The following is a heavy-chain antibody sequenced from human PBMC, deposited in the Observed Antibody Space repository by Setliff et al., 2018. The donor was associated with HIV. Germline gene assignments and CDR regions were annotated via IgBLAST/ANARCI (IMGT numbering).Heavy chain of an antibody. CDR3: ARGDIVVRSPPFDN. J-gene: IGHJ4*02. Sequence: ASVKVSCKASGYIFPSHKIHWVRQAPGQGLEWMGIINPSGGSTRHAQKFQVRVTMTRDTSTSTFYMELSSQICEDTAGYYCARGDIVVRSPPFDNWGQGTLVTVSA. CDR1: GYIFPSHK. V-gene: IGHV1-46*01. D-gene: IGHD2-15*01. CDR2: INPSGGST.